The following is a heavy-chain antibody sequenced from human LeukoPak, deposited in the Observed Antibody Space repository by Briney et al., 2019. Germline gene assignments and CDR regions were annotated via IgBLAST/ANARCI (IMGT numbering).Heavy chain of an antibody. Sequence: GGSLRLSCAASGFVFSSYSFNWVRQAPGKGLEWVASVNTVSSYIYYADSVRGRFTISRDNSKNTLYLQMNSLRAEDTAVYYCASGSGSYRTPYYYMDVWGTGTTVTVSS. J-gene: IGHJ6*03. CDR2: VNTVSSYI. V-gene: IGHV3-21*04. CDR1: GFVFSSYS. D-gene: IGHD3-10*01. CDR3: ASGSGSYRTPYYYMDV.